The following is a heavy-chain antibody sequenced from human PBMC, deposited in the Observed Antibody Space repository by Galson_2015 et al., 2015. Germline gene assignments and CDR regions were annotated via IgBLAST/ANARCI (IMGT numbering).Heavy chain of an antibody. V-gene: IGHV3-9*01. J-gene: IGHJ4*02. Sequence: SLRLSCAASGFSFDDYAMHWVRQAPGKGLEWVSGISWNSGSIGYADSVKGRFTISRDNAKNSLYLQMNSLRAEDTALYYCAKDTRGYSYGSFDYWGQGTLVTVSS. CDR1: GFSFDDYA. CDR2: ISWNSGSI. CDR3: AKDTRGYSYGSFDY. D-gene: IGHD5-18*01.